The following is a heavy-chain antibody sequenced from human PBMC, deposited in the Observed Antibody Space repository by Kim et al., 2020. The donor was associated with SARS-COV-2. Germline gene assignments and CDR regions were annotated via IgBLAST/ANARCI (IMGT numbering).Heavy chain of an antibody. CDR1: GYSFASSW. Sequence: GESLKISCKGSGYSFASSWIGWVRQMPGKGLEWMGIIYPGNSDIRYSPSFQGQVTISADKSISTVYLQWSSLKASDTAMYYCARLAGQLGTFDIWGQGTMVTVSS. CDR2: IYPGNSDI. V-gene: IGHV5-51*01. CDR3: ARLAGQLGTFDI. D-gene: IGHD6-13*01. J-gene: IGHJ3*02.